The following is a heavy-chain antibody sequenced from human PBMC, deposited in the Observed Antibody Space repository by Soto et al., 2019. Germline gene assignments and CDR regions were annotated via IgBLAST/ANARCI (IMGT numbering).Heavy chain of an antibody. V-gene: IGHV3-66*01. Sequence: EVQLVESGGGLVQPGGSLRLSCAASGFTVSSNYMSWVRQAPGKGLEWVSVIYSGGSTYYADSVKRIFTISRDNSKNTLYLQMNSRRDEDTAVYYCARGRWFFDYWGQGTLVTVSA. D-gene: IGHD3-10*01. CDR3: ARGRWFFDY. CDR1: GFTVSSNY. CDR2: IYSGGST. J-gene: IGHJ4*02.